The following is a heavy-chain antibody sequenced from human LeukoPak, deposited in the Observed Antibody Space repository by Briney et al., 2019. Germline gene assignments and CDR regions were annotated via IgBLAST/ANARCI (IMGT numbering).Heavy chain of an antibody. CDR2: IYYDGST. CDR1: GGSISSGSYY. CDR3: ARRHCSGGSCPFDP. J-gene: IGHJ5*02. V-gene: IGHV4-39*01. D-gene: IGHD2-15*01. Sequence: SETLSLTCTVSGGSISSGSYYWGWIRQPPGKGLEWIGNIYYDGSTYYNPSLKSRVTISVDASKNQFSLKLNSVTAADTAVYFCARRHCSGGSCPFDPWGQGTLVTVSS.